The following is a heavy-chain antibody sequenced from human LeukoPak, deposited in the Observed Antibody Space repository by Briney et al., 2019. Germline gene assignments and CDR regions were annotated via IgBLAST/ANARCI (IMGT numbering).Heavy chain of an antibody. CDR1: GFTFSCCG. J-gene: IGHJ5*01. D-gene: IGHD4-17*01. V-gene: IGHV3-33*01. CDR3: ARYGDNGFDY. Sequence: PGGSLRLSCAASGFTFSCCGMHWVRQAPGKGLEWVAVIWYDGSKTYYVDSVKGRFTISRDNSQNMLFLQMNTLRAEDTAVYHCARYGDNGFDYWGQGTLVTVSS. CDR2: IWYDGSKT.